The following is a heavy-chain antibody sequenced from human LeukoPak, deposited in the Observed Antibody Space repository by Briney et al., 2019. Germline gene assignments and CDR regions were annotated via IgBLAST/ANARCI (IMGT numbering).Heavy chain of an antibody. CDR2: ISAYNGNT. CDR1: GYTFTSYG. Sequence: ASVKVSCKASGYTFTSYGISWVRQAPGQGLEWMGWISAYNGNTNHAQKLQGRVTMTTDTSTSTAYMELRSLRSDDTAVYYCARDPPGAAAYYYYGMDVWGQGTTVTVSS. CDR3: ARDPPGAAAYYYYGMDV. J-gene: IGHJ6*02. V-gene: IGHV1-18*01. D-gene: IGHD6-13*01.